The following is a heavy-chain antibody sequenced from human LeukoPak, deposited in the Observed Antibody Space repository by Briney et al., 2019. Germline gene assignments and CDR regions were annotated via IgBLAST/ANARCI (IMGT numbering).Heavy chain of an antibody. D-gene: IGHD2-8*01. CDR3: AKDVRRCNGACT. CDR1: GFSFSTYS. Sequence: PGGSLRLSCAASGFSFSTYSFSWVRQAPGKGLEWVSGISASGGDTFYAESVKGRFTISRDNSKNTLSLQMNSLRVEDTAIYYCAKDVRRCNGACTWGQGTLVTVSS. J-gene: IGHJ5*02. V-gene: IGHV3-23*01. CDR2: ISASGGDT.